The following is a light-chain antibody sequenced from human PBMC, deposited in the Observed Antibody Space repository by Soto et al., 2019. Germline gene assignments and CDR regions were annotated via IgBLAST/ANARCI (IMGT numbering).Light chain of an antibody. J-gene: IGLJ1*01. CDR3: CSYAGSYNHYV. CDR2: AVT. V-gene: IGLV2-11*01. CDR1: SSDFGGYNY. Sequence: QSVLTQPRSVSGSPGQSVTISCTGTSSDFGGYNYVSWYQQYPGKAPKVMIYAVTKRPSGVPDRISGSKSGNTASLTISGLQAEDEADYYSCSYAGSYNHYVFGTGTKVTVL.